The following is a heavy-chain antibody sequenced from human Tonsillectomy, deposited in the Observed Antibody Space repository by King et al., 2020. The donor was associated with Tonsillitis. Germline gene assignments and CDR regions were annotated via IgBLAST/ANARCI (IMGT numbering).Heavy chain of an antibody. J-gene: IGHJ4*02. Sequence: VQLVESGGGLVQPGGSLRLSCAASGFTFSSSAVSWVRQAPGMGLEWVSTISRRGGYIYYEDSVKGRFTISRDNSKNTVYVQMNSLRADDTAVYYCAIGGNSDFDYWGQGTLVTVPS. V-gene: IGHV3-23*04. CDR2: ISRRGGYI. CDR1: GFTFSSSA. CDR3: AIGGNSDFDY. D-gene: IGHD4-23*01.